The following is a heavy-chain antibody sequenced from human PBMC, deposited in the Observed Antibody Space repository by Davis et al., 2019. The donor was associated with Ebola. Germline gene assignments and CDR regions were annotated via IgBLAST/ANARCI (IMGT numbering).Heavy chain of an antibody. J-gene: IGHJ4*02. V-gene: IGHV3-7*03. Sequence: GESLKISCAASGFTFSKAWMSWLRQSPGKGLEWVANMNQDGSQKYYVDSVKGRFTITRDNAKNTLYLQMNSLRADDTAVYYCAKGGMRDGYNWGQGTLVTVSS. CDR2: MNQDGSQK. CDR3: AKGGMRDGYN. D-gene: IGHD5-24*01. CDR1: GFTFSKAW.